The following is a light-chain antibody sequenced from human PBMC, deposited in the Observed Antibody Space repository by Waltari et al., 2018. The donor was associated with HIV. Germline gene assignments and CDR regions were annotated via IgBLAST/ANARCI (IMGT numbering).Light chain of an antibody. CDR1: NLGIKS. CDR2: DNT. CDR3: QVWDTSREWV. J-gene: IGLJ3*02. V-gene: IGLV3-21*02. Sequence: SNVLTQPPSVSVAPGQTARITCGETNLGIKSVHWYQQKPGQAPVLVVYDNTDRPSGIPERFSGSNSGKTATLTIRGVEAGDEADYYCQVWDTSREWVFGGGTKLTVL.